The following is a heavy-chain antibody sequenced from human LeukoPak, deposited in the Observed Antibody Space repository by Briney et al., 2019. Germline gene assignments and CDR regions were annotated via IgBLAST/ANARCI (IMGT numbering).Heavy chain of an antibody. CDR1: GYTFTSYY. D-gene: IGHD2-21*01. CDR2: INPSGGST. J-gene: IGHJ6*02. V-gene: IGHV1-46*01. CDR3: ASAISLKSYDYYGMDV. Sequence: GASVKVSCKASGYTFTSYYMHWVRQAPGQGLEWMGIINPSGGSTSYAQKFQGRVTMTRDTSTSTVYMELSSLRSEDTAVYYCASAISLKSYDYYGMDVWGQGTTVTVSS.